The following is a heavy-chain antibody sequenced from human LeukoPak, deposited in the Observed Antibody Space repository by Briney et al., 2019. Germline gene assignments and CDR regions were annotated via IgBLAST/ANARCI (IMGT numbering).Heavy chain of an antibody. CDR3: ARVEGYYYYMDV. D-gene: IGHD5-24*01. V-gene: IGHV1-69*13. CDR2: IIPIFGTA. Sequence: SVKVSCKASGGTFSSYAISWVRQAPGQGLEWMGGIIPIFGTANYAQKFQGRVTITADESTSTAYMELSSLRSEDTAVYYCARVEGYYYYMDVWAKGTTVTVSS. J-gene: IGHJ6*03. CDR1: GGTFSSYA.